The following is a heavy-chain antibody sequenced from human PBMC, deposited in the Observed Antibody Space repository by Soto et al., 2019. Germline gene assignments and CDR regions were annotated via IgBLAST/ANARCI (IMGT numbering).Heavy chain of an antibody. J-gene: IGHJ6*02. Sequence: PSQTLSLTCAISGSSVSSNIAAWNCIRQSPSRGLEWLGRTYYRSKWYNDYAVSVKSRITINPDTSKNQFSLQLNSVTPEDTAVYYCAREGSSSSGHYYYGMDVWGQGTTVTVSS. V-gene: IGHV6-1*01. CDR1: GSSVSSNIAA. CDR3: AREGSSSSGHYYYGMDV. D-gene: IGHD6-6*01. CDR2: TYYRSKWYN.